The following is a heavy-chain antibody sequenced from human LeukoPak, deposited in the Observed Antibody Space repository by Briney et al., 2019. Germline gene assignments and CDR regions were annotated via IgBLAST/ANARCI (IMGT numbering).Heavy chain of an antibody. V-gene: IGHV4-34*01. Sequence: SETLSLTCAVYGGSFSGYYWSWIRQPPGKGLEWIGEINHSGSTNYNPSLKSRVTISVDTSKNQFSLKLSSVTAADTAVYYCARGDADYYYYYGMDVWGQGTTVTVSS. D-gene: IGHD2-2*01. CDR2: INHSGST. J-gene: IGHJ6*02. CDR3: ARGDADYYYYYGMDV. CDR1: GGSFSGYY.